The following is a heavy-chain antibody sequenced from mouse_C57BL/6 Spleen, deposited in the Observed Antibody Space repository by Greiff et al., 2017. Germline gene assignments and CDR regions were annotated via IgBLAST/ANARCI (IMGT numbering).Heavy chain of an antibody. V-gene: IGHV1-74*01. Sequence: VQLQQPGAELVKPGASVKVSCKASGYTFTSYWMHWVKQRPGQGLEWIGRIHPSDSDTNYNQKFKGKATLTVDKSSSTAYMQLSSLTSEDSAVXYCAMGYGSSGAWFAYWGQGTLVTVSA. CDR1: GYTFTSYW. D-gene: IGHD1-1*01. CDR3: AMGYGSSGAWFAY. J-gene: IGHJ3*01. CDR2: IHPSDSDT.